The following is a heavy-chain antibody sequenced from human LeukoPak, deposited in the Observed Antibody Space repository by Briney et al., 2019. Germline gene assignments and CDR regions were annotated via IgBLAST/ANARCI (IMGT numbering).Heavy chain of an antibody. Sequence: PSETLSLTCTVSGCSISSYYWSWIRQPPGKGLEWIGYIYYSGSTNYNPSLKSRVTISVDTSKNQFSLNLRSVTPEDTAVYYCARNLIPEQLVLNFWGQGTLVTVSS. V-gene: IGHV4-59*01. D-gene: IGHD6-13*01. CDR1: GCSISSYY. J-gene: IGHJ4*02. CDR3: ARNLIPEQLVLNF. CDR2: IYYSGST.